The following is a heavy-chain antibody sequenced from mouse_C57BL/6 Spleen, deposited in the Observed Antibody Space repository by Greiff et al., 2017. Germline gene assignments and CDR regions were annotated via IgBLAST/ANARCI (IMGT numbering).Heavy chain of an antibody. J-gene: IGHJ2*01. Sequence: QVQLKESGAELAKPGASVKLSCKASGYTFTSYWMHWVKQRPGQGLEWIGYINPSSGYPKYNQKFKDKATLTADKSSSTAYMQLSSLTYEDYSVYYCARPTAQAVGYYFDYWGQGTTLTVSS. V-gene: IGHV1-7*01. CDR3: ARPTAQAVGYYFDY. D-gene: IGHD3-2*02. CDR1: GYTFTSYW. CDR2: INPSSGYP.